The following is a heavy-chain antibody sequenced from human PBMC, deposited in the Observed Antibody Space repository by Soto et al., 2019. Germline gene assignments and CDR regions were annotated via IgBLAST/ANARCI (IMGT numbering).Heavy chain of an antibody. J-gene: IGHJ5*02. CDR2: IYYSGST. Sequence: SETLSLTCTVSGGSISSGGYYWSWIRQHPGKGLEWIGYIYYSGSTYYNPSLKSRVTISVDTSKNQFSLKLSSVTAADTAVYYCARYCSGGSCYFEKVANWFDPWGQGTLVTVSS. V-gene: IGHV4-31*02. CDR3: ARYCSGGSCYFEKVANWFDP. D-gene: IGHD2-15*01. CDR1: GGSISSGGYY.